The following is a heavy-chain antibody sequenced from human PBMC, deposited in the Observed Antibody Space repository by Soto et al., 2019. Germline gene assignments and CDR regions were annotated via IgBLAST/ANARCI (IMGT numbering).Heavy chain of an antibody. CDR1: GFFFSDYY. D-gene: IGHD3-3*01. CDR3: AIGGGQIYYSGMDV. V-gene: IGHV3-11*01. CDR2: ISGTGDTT. J-gene: IGHJ6*02. Sequence: GGSLRLSCAASGFFFSDYYMSRIRQAPGKGLESLCYISGTGDTTSYADSVKGRFTISRDNAKNSLYLHLSTLSAGDTAVYYCAIGGGQIYYSGMDVWGQGTTVTVSS.